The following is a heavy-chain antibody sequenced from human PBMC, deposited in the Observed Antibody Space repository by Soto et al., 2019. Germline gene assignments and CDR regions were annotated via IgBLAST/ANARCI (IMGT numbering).Heavy chain of an antibody. V-gene: IGHV4-34*01. D-gene: IGHD2-21*02. J-gene: IGHJ6*02. CDR2: INHSGST. CDR3: ASTFPPIIRSYCGGDCYSMAHTYGMDV. Sequence: PSETLSLTCAVYGGSFSGYYWSWIRQPPGKGLEWIGEINHSGSTNYNPSLKSRVTISVDTSKNQFSLKLSSVTAADTAVYYCASTFPPIIRSYCGGDCYSMAHTYGMDVWGQGTTVTVSS. CDR1: GGSFSGYY.